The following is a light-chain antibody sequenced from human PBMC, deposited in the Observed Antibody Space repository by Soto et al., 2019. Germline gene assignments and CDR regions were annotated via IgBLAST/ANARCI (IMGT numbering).Light chain of an antibody. CDR2: VAS. J-gene: IGKJ5*01. V-gene: IGKV1-17*01. Sequence: DIQMTQSPSSLSASVGDRVTITCRASQGIRNDLAWYQQKPGEAPKRLIYVASSLQSGVPSSFSGSGSGTEFTLTISSLQPEDSATYYCLQHNNYPPITLGQGTRLEIK. CDR3: LQHNNYPPIT. CDR1: QGIRND.